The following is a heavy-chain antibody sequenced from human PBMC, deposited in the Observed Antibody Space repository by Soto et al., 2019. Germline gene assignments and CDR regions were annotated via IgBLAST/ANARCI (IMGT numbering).Heavy chain of an antibody. CDR2: MSGSGGDT. CDR3: AKGGISLVRGSFDY. Sequence: EVQLLQSGGGLVQPGGSLRLSCAPSGIALTNYAMSWVRQAPGKGLEWVTAMSGSGGDTYYSDSVKGRFTISRDNSKNPLYLQMNSLRAEDPAVYYCAKGGISLVRGSFDYWGQGTLVTVSS. D-gene: IGHD3-10*01. CDR1: GIALTNYA. V-gene: IGHV3-23*01. J-gene: IGHJ4*02.